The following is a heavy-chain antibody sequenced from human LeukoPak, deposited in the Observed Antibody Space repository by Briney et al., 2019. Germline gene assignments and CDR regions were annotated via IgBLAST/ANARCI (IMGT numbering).Heavy chain of an antibody. CDR1: GYTFNTYW. D-gene: IGHD2/OR15-2a*01. J-gene: IGHJ3*02. Sequence: GESLKISCKGSGYTFNTYWIGWVRQMPGKGLEWMGIIYPGDSDTKYSPSFQGQVTISADKSISTAYLQWSSLKASDTAMYYCASLNRGAFDIWGQGTMVTVSS. CDR3: ASLNRGAFDI. V-gene: IGHV5-51*01. CDR2: IYPGDSDT.